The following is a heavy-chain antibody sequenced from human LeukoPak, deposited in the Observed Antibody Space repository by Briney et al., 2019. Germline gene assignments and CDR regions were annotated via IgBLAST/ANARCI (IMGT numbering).Heavy chain of an antibody. D-gene: IGHD7-27*01. CDR2: ISGSGGST. CDR1: GFTFSSYA. J-gene: IGHJ2*01. CDR3: ARDLGLYWYFDL. V-gene: IGHV3-23*01. Sequence: GGSLRLSCAASGFTFSSYAMSWVRQAPGKGLEWVSAISGSGGSTYYADSVKGRFTVSRDNSKNTLYLQMNSLRAEDTAVYYCARDLGLYWYFDLWGRGTLVTVSS.